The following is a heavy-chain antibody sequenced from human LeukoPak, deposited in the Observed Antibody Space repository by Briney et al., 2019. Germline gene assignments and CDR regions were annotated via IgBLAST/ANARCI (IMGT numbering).Heavy chain of an antibody. CDR1: GGSISSYY. D-gene: IGHD6-13*01. Sequence: PSETLSLTCTVSGGSISSYYWSWIRQPPGKGLEWIGEINHSGSTNYNPSLKSRVTISVDTSKNQFSLKLSSVTAADTAVYYCARKQQLVVSYWFDPWGQGTLVTVSS. V-gene: IGHV4-34*01. J-gene: IGHJ5*02. CDR2: INHSGST. CDR3: ARKQQLVVSYWFDP.